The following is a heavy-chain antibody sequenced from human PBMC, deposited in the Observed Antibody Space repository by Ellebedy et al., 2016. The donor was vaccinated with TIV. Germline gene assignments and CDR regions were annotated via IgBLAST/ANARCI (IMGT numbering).Heavy chain of an antibody. CDR3: ARSGSYWDFDY. D-gene: IGHD1-26*01. Sequence: GESLKISXAASGFTFSSFAMNWVRQAPGKGLEWVAVISNDGDNKYYADSVKGRFTISRDNSKNTLYLQMNSLRAEDTAVYYCARSGSYWDFDYWGQGTLVTVSS. J-gene: IGHJ4*02. CDR2: ISNDGDNK. CDR1: GFTFSSFA. V-gene: IGHV3-30-3*01.